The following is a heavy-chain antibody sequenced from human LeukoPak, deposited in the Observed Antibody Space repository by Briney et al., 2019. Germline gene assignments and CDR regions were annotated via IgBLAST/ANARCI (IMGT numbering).Heavy chain of an antibody. V-gene: IGHV3-30*18. J-gene: IGHJ4*02. Sequence: GGSLRLSCAASGFTFSNYPMNWVRQAPGKGLEWVAVISYDGSYKFYADSVKGRFTISRDNSKTTLYLQMNSLRAEDTAVYYCAKDRYSGLNTIDYWGQGTLVTVSS. CDR3: AKDRYSGLNTIDY. CDR1: GFTFSNYP. CDR2: ISYDGSYK. D-gene: IGHD6-13*01.